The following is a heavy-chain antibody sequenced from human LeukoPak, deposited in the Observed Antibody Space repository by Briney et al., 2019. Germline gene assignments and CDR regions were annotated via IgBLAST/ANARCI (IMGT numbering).Heavy chain of an antibody. Sequence: GGSLRLSCAASGFTFSSYGMHWVRQAPGKGLEWVSAISGSGGSTYYADSVKGRFTISRDNSKNTLYLQMNSLRAEDTAVYHCANRGRIAAAGQFDYWGRGTLVTVSS. CDR3: ANRGRIAAAGQFDY. CDR2: ISGSGGST. CDR1: GFTFSSYG. D-gene: IGHD6-13*01. J-gene: IGHJ4*02. V-gene: IGHV3-23*01.